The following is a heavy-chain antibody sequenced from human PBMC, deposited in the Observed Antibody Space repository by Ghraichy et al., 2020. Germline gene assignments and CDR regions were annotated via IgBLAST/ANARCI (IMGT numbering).Heavy chain of an antibody. CDR1: GFTFSDYY. D-gene: IGHD2-21*02. V-gene: IGHV3-11*01. Sequence: GGSLRLSCAASGFTFSDYYMSWIRQAPGKGLEWVSYISSSGSTIYYADSVKGRFTISRDNAKNSLYLQMNSLRAEDMAVYYCARRGRVTAIYGMDVWGQGTTVTVSS. CDR2: ISSSGSTI. J-gene: IGHJ6*02. CDR3: ARRGRVTAIYGMDV.